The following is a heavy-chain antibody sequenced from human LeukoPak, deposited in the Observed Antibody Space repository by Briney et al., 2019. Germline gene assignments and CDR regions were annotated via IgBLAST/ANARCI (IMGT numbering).Heavy chain of an antibody. CDR1: GFTFSSYG. CDR2: ISYDGSNK. Sequence: GRSLRLSCAASGFTFSSYGMHWVRQAPGKGLEWVAVISYDGSNKYYADSVKGRFTISRDNSKNTLYLQMNSLRAEDTAVYYCAKDGDWYDSSGYYSYFDYWGQGTLVTVSS. V-gene: IGHV3-30*18. D-gene: IGHD3-22*01. J-gene: IGHJ4*02. CDR3: AKDGDWYDSSGYYSYFDY.